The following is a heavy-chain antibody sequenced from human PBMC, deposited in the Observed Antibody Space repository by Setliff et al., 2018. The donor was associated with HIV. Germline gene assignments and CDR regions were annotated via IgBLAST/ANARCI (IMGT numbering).Heavy chain of an antibody. V-gene: IGHV1-8*01. D-gene: IGHD2-15*01. CDR3: ARKLLTRPNYYGMDV. Sequence: ASVKVSCKASGYTFTRYDINWVRQATGQGLEWMGWMNPNSGNTGYAQKFQGRVTMTRNTSISTAYMELSSLRSEDTAVYYCARKLLTRPNYYGMDVWGQGTTVTVSS. J-gene: IGHJ6*02. CDR1: GYTFTRYD. CDR2: MNPNSGNT.